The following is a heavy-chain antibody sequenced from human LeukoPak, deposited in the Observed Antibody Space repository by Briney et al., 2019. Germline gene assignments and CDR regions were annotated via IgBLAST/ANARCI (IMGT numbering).Heavy chain of an antibody. J-gene: IGHJ6*03. CDR2: INHSGST. Sequence: SETLSLTCAVYGGSFSGYYWSWTRQPPGKGLEWIGEINHSGSTNYNPSLKSRVTISVDTSKNQFSLKLSSVTAADTAVYYCARGLSYCGSGSYYWNDYYYYYYMDVWGKGTTVTVSS. CDR1: GGSFSGYY. V-gene: IGHV4-34*01. D-gene: IGHD3-10*01. CDR3: ARGLSYCGSGSYYWNDYYYYYYMDV.